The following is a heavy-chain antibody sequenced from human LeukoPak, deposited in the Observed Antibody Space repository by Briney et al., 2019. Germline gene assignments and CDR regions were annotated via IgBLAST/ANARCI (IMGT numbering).Heavy chain of an antibody. CDR2: ISGSGGST. CDR1: GFTFSSYG. V-gene: IGHV3-23*01. CDR3: AKLRYLEYFDY. D-gene: IGHD1-1*01. Sequence: GGSLRLSCAASGFTFSSYGMHWVRQAPGKGLEWVSAISGSGGSTYYADSVKGRFTISRDNSKNTLYLQMNSLRAEDTAVYYCAKLRYLEYFDYWGQGTLVTVSS. J-gene: IGHJ4*02.